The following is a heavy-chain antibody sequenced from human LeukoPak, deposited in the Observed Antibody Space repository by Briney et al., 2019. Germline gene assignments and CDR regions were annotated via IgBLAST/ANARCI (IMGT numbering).Heavy chain of an antibody. Sequence: ASVKVSCKASGGTFSSYAISWVRQAPGQGLEWMGGIIPIFGTANYAQKFHGRVTITADESTSTAYMELSSLRSEDTAVYYCATPAPTIFGVVAYYYGMDVWGQGTTVTVSS. J-gene: IGHJ6*02. D-gene: IGHD3-3*01. CDR3: ATPAPTIFGVVAYYYGMDV. CDR2: IIPIFGTA. CDR1: GGTFSSYA. V-gene: IGHV1-69*13.